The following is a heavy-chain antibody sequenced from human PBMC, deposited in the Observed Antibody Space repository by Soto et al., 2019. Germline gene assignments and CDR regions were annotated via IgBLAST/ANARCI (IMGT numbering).Heavy chain of an antibody. CDR2: IYYSGST. CDR1: GGSISSSSYY. V-gene: IGHV4-39*01. CDR3: ASTYTMAVARIGY. J-gene: IGHJ4*02. D-gene: IGHD6-19*01. Sequence: QLQLQESGPGLVKPSETLSLTCTVSGGSISSSSYYWGWIRQPPGKGLEWIGSIYYSGSTYYNPSLKSRVTISVDTSKNQLSLKLSSVTAADTAVYYCASTYTMAVARIGYWGQGTLVTVSS.